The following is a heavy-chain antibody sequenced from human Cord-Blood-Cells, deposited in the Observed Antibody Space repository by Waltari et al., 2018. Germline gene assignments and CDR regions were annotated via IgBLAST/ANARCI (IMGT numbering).Heavy chain of an antibody. J-gene: IGHJ4*02. CDR2: IYYSGST. Sequence: QLQLPESGPGLVKPSETLSLTCTVSVGSISSSRYYWGWIRQPPGKGLEWIGSIYYSGSTYYNPSLKSRVTISVDTSKNQFSLKLSSVTAADTAVYYCARHRGNNYYFDYWGQGTLVTVSS. CDR1: VGSISSSRYY. V-gene: IGHV4-39*01. CDR3: ARHRGNNYYFDY. D-gene: IGHD3-16*01.